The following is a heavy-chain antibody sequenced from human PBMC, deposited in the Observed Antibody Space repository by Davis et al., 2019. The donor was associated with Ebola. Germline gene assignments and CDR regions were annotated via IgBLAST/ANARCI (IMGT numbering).Heavy chain of an antibody. Sequence: GESLKISCAASGFTFSSYWMSWVRQAPGKGLEWVANIKQDGSEKHYVDSVKGRFTISRDNAKNSVYLQMNSLRADDTAVYYCARDPRWHSTGGSRLDYWGQGTLVTVSS. CDR1: GFTFSSYW. V-gene: IGHV3-7*03. CDR3: ARDPRWHSTGGSRLDY. D-gene: IGHD2-2*01. CDR2: IKQDGSEK. J-gene: IGHJ4*02.